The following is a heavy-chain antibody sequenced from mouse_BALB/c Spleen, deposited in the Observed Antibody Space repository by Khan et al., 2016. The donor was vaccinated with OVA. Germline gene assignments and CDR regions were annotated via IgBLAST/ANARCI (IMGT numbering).Heavy chain of an antibody. J-gene: IGHJ4*01. V-gene: IGHV2-6-1*01. CDR3: ARQPYYHYYVMDY. Sequence: VELVESGPGLVAPSQSLSITCTISGVSLTNYGVHWLRQPPGKGLEWLVVIWSDGSTTYNSALKSRLSISKDNSKSQVFLKMNSLRTDDSAMYYCARQPYYHYYVMDYWGQGTSVTVSS. CDR1: GVSLTNYG. CDR2: IWSDGST. D-gene: IGHD2-10*01.